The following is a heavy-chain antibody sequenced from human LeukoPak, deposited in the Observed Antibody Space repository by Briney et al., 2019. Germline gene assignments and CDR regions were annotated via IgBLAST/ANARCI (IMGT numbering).Heavy chain of an antibody. J-gene: IGHJ4*02. CDR3: ATDFPLEDYCSSASCYDY. D-gene: IGHD2-2*01. V-gene: IGHV1-24*01. CDR2: FDPEDGET. Sequence: GASVKVSCEVSGYTLTELSMHWVRQAPGKGLEWMGGFDPEDGETIYAQKFQGRVTMTEDTSTDTAYMELSSLRSEDTAVYYCATDFPLEDYCSSASCYDYWGQGTLVTVSS. CDR1: GYTLTELS.